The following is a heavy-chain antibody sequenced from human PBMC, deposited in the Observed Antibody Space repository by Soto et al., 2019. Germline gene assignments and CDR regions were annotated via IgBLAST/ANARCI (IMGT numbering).Heavy chain of an antibody. CDR3: ARDGVGTTTYFGYFDY. V-gene: IGHV3-33*01. Sequence: GGSLRLSCAASGFTFSGYGMHWVRQAPGKGLEWVAVTRHDGSNTYYADSVRSRFTISRDNSNKMLYLQMNSLRAEDTAVYYCARDGVGTTTYFGYFDYWGQGTLVTVSS. D-gene: IGHD1-26*01. CDR2: TRHDGSNT. CDR1: GFTFSGYG. J-gene: IGHJ4*02.